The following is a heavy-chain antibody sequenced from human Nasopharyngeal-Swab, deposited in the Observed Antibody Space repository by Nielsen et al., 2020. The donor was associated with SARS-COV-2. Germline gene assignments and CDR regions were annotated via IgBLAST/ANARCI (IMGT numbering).Heavy chain of an antibody. CDR3: ARIVTDIVVVPAAHYYYYGMDV. CDR1: GYTLTELS. J-gene: IGHJ6*02. V-gene: IGHV1-69*13. Sequence: SVKVSCKVSGYTLTELSMHWVRQAPGQGLEWMGGIIPIFGTANYAQKFQGRVTITADESTSTAYMELSSLRSEDTAVYYCARIVTDIVVVPAAHYYYYGMDVWGQGTTVTVSS. CDR2: IIPIFGTA. D-gene: IGHD2-2*01.